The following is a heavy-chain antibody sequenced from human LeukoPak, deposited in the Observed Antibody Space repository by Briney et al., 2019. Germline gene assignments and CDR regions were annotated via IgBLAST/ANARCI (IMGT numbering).Heavy chain of an antibody. J-gene: IGHJ4*02. CDR2: ISGSGAGT. V-gene: IGHV3-23*01. CDR3: AKAAVLIPEY. D-gene: IGHD3-16*01. Sequence: GASLRLSCAASGFIFRSYAMSRVRQAPGKGLEWVSGISGSGAGTYYADSVKGRFTISRDNSKNTLYLQMKTLRAEDTAVYYCAKAAVLIPEYWGQGTLVTASS. CDR1: GFIFRSYA.